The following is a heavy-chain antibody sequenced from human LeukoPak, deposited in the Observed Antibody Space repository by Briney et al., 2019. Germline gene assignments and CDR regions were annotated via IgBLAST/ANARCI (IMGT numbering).Heavy chain of an antibody. V-gene: IGHV1-2*02. J-gene: IGHJ4*02. CDR1: GYTFTDYY. CDR3: ARGGTTTETTYPIDY. CDR2: IHTNSGGA. Sequence: ASVKVSCKASGYTFTDYYIHWVRQAPGQGLEWMGWIHTNSGGANYAQNFQGRVTMTRDTSISTANMEVSWLRSDDTAVYYCARGGTTTETTYPIDYWGQGTLVTVSS. D-gene: IGHD4-17*01.